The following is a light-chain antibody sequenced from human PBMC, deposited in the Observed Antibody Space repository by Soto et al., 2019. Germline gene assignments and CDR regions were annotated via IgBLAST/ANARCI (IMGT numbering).Light chain of an antibody. V-gene: IGKV3-20*01. CDR3: QQSYSSPRT. Sequence: EIVLAQSPGTLSLSPGERATLSCRASQSVSSSYLAWYQQKPGQAPRLLIYAASRRATGIPDRFSGSGSGTYFTLTITSLQPEDFATYYCQQSYSSPRTFGPGTKVDIK. J-gene: IGKJ1*01. CDR2: AAS. CDR1: QSVSSSY.